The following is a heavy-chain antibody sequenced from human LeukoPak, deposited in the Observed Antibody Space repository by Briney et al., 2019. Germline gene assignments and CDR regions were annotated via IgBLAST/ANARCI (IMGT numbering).Heavy chain of an antibody. CDR1: GFTFSTFP. V-gene: IGHV3-64D*06. Sequence: GGSLRLSCSASGFTFSTFPMHWVRQAPGKGLEYFSAISRNGDTTYYADSVKGRFTISRDNSKNTLYLQMSILRPEDTAVYYCVKALTDDAFDIRGQGTMVTVSS. CDR3: VKALTDDAFDI. CDR2: ISRNGDTT. J-gene: IGHJ3*02.